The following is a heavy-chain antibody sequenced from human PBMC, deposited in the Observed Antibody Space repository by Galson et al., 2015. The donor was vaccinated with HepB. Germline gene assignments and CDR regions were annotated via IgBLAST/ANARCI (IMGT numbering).Heavy chain of an antibody. CDR1: GGPISSYY. Sequence: SETLSLTCTVSGGPISSYYWSWIRQPPGKGLEWIGYIYDSGSTNYNPSLKSRVTISVDTSKNQFSLRLSSVTAADTAVYYCAKLRGQKNWFDSWGQGTLVTVSS. CDR2: IYDSGST. CDR3: AKLRGQKNWFDS. V-gene: IGHV4-59*08. J-gene: IGHJ5*01.